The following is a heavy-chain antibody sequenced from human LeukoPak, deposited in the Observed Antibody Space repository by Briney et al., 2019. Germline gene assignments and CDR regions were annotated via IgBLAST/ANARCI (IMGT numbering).Heavy chain of an antibody. V-gene: IGHV3-23*01. CDR3: AKNGGGNYGAFDI. CDR1: GFTFSNYA. J-gene: IGHJ3*02. D-gene: IGHD4-23*01. CDR2: ISGSGGGT. Sequence: PGGSLRLSCAASGFTFSNYAMSWVRQAPGKGLEWVSAISGSGGGTYYADSVKGRFTISRDNSKNTLYLQMNTLRAEDTAVYYCAKNGGGNYGAFDIWGQGKMVTVSS.